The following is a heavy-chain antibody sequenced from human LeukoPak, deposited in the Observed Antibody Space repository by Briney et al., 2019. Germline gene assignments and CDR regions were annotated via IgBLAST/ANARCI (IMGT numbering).Heavy chain of an antibody. D-gene: IGHD6-19*01. CDR1: GYTFTSYG. J-gene: IGHJ4*02. CDR3: ASSGSVAGHNPLDY. CDR2: IIPIFGTA. V-gene: IGHV1-69*05. Sequence: SVKVSCKASGYTFTSYGISWVRQAPGQGLEWMGGIIPIFGTANYAQKFQGRVTITTDESTSTAYMELSSLRSEDTAVYYCASSGSVAGHNPLDYWGQGTLVTVSS.